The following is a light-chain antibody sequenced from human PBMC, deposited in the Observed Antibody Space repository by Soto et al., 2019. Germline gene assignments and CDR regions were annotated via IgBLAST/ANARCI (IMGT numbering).Light chain of an antibody. J-gene: IGKJ2*01. V-gene: IGKV1-39*01. CDR1: QSIRSY. CDR2: TAY. CDR3: QQSYSAPYT. Sequence: DLQMTQSPSSLSASVGDRVTSTCRASQSIRSYLNWYQQKPGKAPKVLIYTAYTLQSGVPSRFSGSASGTDFTLTISSLQPEDFATYYCQQSYSAPYTFGQGTNLEIK.